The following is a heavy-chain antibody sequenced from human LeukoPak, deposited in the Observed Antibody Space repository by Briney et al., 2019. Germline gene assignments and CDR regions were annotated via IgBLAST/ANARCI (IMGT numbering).Heavy chain of an antibody. D-gene: IGHD6-13*01. CDR2: MNPNSGNT. Sequence: GASVKVSCKASGYTFTSYDINWVRQATGQGLEWMGWMNPNSGNTGYAQKFQGRVTMTRNTSISTAYMELSSLRSEDTAVYYCASLVIAAGGTVFDYWGQGTLVTVSS. CDR3: ASLVIAAGGTVFDY. CDR1: GYTFTSYD. V-gene: IGHV1-8*01. J-gene: IGHJ4*02.